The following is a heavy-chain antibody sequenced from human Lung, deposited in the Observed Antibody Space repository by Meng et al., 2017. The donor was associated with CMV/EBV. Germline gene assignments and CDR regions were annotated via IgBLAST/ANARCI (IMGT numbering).Heavy chain of an antibody. CDR1: GFTFGDYA. CDR2: IRSKTYGGTT. D-gene: IGHD2-21*01. Sequence: GGSLRLXCTTSGFTFGDYAMNWVRQAPGKGLEWVGFIRSKTYGGTTDYAASVRGRFTISRDDSKSIAYLQMNGLKIEDAAMYYCTRGGLTGELWNCYPDDWGQGTLVTVSS. V-gene: IGHV3-49*04. CDR3: TRGGLTGELWNCYPDD. J-gene: IGHJ4*02.